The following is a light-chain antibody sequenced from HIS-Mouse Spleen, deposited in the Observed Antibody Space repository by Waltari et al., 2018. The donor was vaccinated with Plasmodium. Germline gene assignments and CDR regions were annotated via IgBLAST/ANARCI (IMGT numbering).Light chain of an antibody. V-gene: IGLV3-1*01. Sequence: SYELTQPPSVSVSPGQTASITCSGDKLGDKYACWYQQKPGQSPVLVIYQGSKRPSGIAERFSGSNAGNTATLTISGTQAMDEADYYCQAWDSSTDYVFGTGTKVTVL. CDR2: QGS. J-gene: IGLJ1*01. CDR1: KLGDKY. CDR3: QAWDSSTDYV.